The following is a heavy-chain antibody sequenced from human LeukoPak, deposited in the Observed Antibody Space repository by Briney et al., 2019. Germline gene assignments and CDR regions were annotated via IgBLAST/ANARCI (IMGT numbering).Heavy chain of an antibody. CDR3: ARRGYSYGCYDY. CDR2: INPNTGAT. J-gene: IGHJ4*02. D-gene: IGHD5-18*01. V-gene: IGHV1-2*02. CDR1: GYTFTGYY. Sequence: ASVKVSCKASGYTFTGYYMHWVRQAPGQALEWMGWINPNTGATNYAQKFQGRVTMTRDTSISAAYMELSRLRSDDTAVYYCARRGYSYGCYDYWGQGTLVTVSS.